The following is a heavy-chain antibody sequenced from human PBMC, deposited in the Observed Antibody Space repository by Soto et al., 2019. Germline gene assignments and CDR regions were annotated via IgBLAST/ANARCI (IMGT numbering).Heavy chain of an antibody. CDR1: GYPVTAYY. D-gene: IGHD3-3*01. CDR3: ARGGGVGVAGSAAFDM. Sequence: QLHLVQSGAVVKKPGASVTVSCSASGYPVTAYYMHWVRQAPGRGLEWMGGINPATGAAKYTQTFPGRGTIAREPVQGTGFNEPGRPTTEDPARFFWARGGGVGVAGSAAFDMWGQGTLVTVSS. V-gene: IGHV1-2*02. J-gene: IGHJ3*02. CDR2: INPATGAA.